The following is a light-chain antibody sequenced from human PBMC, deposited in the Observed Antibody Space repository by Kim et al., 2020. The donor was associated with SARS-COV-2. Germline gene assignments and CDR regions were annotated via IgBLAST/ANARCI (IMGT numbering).Light chain of an antibody. J-gene: IGLJ3*02. CDR2: GIN. Sequence: GQSVTFSGVGTISDVGGYTYVSWYQQHPGNAPKLMMYGINSRPSGVPDRFSGSKSGNTASLTVSGLQAEDEADYYCSSYAGGNNLVFGGGTQLTVL. CDR1: ISDVGGYTY. V-gene: IGLV2-8*01. CDR3: SSYAGGNNLV.